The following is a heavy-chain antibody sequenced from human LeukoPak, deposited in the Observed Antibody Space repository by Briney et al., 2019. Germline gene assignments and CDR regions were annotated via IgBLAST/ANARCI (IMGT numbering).Heavy chain of an antibody. Sequence: IYYTGSTNYNPSLKSRVTISVDTSKNQFSLKLSSVTAADTAVYYCARAKFRGVIRSYYFDYWGQGTLVTVSS. CDR3: ARAKFRGVIRSYYFDY. V-gene: IGHV4-59*01. CDR2: IYYTGST. D-gene: IGHD3-10*01. J-gene: IGHJ4*02.